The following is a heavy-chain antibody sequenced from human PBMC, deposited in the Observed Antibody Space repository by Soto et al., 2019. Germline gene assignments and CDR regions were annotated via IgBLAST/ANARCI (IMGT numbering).Heavy chain of an antibody. Sequence: EVQLVESGGGLVKPGGSLRLSCAASGFTFSSYSMNWVRQAPGKGLEWVSSISSSSSYIYYADSVKGRFTISRDNAKNLLYLQMNSLRAEDTAVYYCARSWNYYYYYGMDVWGQGTTVTVSS. V-gene: IGHV3-21*01. CDR1: GFTFSSYS. CDR2: ISSSSSYI. D-gene: IGHD3-3*01. J-gene: IGHJ6*02. CDR3: ARSWNYYYYYGMDV.